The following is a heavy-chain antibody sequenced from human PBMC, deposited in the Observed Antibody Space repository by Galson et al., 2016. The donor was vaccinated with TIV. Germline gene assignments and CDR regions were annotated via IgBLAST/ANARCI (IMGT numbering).Heavy chain of an antibody. CDR1: GGVFSNYA. J-gene: IGHJ3*02. CDR2: ISTPHGTT. D-gene: IGHD2/OR15-2a*01. CDR3: ARYCASTSCYSDAFDI. V-gene: IGHV1-18*01. Sequence: SVKVSCKASGGVFSNYAINWVRQAPGQGLEWMGWISTPHGTTHYAHDFQGRLTMNTDPSTSTVYMELRNLRPDDTAMYYCARYCASTSCYSDAFDIWGQGTMVTVSS.